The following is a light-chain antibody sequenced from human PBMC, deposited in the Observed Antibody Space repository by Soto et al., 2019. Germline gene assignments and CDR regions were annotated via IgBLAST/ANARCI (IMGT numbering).Light chain of an antibody. V-gene: IGLV1-44*01. CDR1: TSNFGSNS. J-gene: IGLJ2*01. CDR2: GNN. CDR3: QAYDSSLTGWV. Sequence: QSVLTQSPSASGTPGQRVTISCSGSTSNFGSNSVNWYQQLPGTAPKVVIYGNNQRPSGVPDRFSGSKSGTSASLDITALQAVDEADYYCQAYDSSLTGWVFGGGTQLTVL.